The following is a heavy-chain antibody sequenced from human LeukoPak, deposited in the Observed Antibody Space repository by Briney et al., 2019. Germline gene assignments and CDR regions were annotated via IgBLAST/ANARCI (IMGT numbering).Heavy chain of an antibody. CDR1: GYTFTGYY. Sequence: ASVKVSCKASGYTFTGYYIHWVRQAPGQGLEWMGWIKPNGGATNYALKFQGRVTMTRDTSLSTAYMELRRLRSDDTAVYYCAREPMLRTRGYYYYYMDVWGKGTTVTISS. D-gene: IGHD3-10*01. CDR2: IKPNGGAT. J-gene: IGHJ6*03. V-gene: IGHV1-2*02. CDR3: AREPMLRTRGYYYYYMDV.